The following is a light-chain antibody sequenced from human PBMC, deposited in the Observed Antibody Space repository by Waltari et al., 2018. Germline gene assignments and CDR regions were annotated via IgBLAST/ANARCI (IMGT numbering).Light chain of an antibody. V-gene: IGLV2-14*01. J-gene: IGLJ2*01. CDR3: SSYTSSSTLDVV. Sequence: QSALTQPAPVSGSPGQSITTSCTGTSSDVGGYNYVSRYQQHPGKAPKLMIYEVSNRPSGVSNRFSGSKSGNTASLTISGLQAEDEADYYCSSYTSSSTLDVVFGGGTKLTVL. CDR2: EVS. CDR1: SSDVGGYNY.